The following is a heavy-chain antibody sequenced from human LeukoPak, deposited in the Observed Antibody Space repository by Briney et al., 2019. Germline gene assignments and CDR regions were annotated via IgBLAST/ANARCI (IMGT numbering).Heavy chain of an antibody. CDR3: ARWLGNGFDI. D-gene: IGHD6-19*01. Sequence: PSETLSLTCVVSGYPVSSNSYWAWIRQSPGKGLEWIGSIHHGGNTYYNPSLMSRVSMSLDTSKNQCSPNLNSVTAADTAVFYCARWLGNGFDIWGQGTMVTVSS. V-gene: IGHV4-38-2*01. J-gene: IGHJ3*02. CDR1: GYPVSSNSY. CDR2: IHHGGNT.